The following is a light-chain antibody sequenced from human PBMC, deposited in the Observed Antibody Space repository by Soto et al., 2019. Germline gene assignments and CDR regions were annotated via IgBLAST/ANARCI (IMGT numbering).Light chain of an antibody. CDR3: QHYGSSPST. CDR2: VAS. Sequence: EIVLTQSPGTLSLSPGERATLSCRASQSVGGSYLAWFQQKPGQAPRLLMYVASTRATGVPDRFSGSGSATDYSLSINRVEPEDFAVYYCQHYGSSPSTFGQGTKVEIK. J-gene: IGKJ1*01. V-gene: IGKV3-20*01. CDR1: QSVGGSY.